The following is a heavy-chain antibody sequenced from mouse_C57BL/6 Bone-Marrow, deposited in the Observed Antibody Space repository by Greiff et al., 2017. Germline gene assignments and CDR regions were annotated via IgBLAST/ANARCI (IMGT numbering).Heavy chain of an antibody. CDR3: ARSHYYGSSHFDY. V-gene: IGHV1-81*01. CDR2: IYPRSGNT. Sequence: VKLMESGAELARPGASVKLSCKASGYTFTSYGISWVKQRTGQGLEWIGEIYPRSGNTYYNEKFKGKATLTADKSSSTAYMELRSLTSEDSAVYFCARSHYYGSSHFDYWGQGTTLTVSS. CDR1: GYTFTSYG. D-gene: IGHD1-1*01. J-gene: IGHJ2*01.